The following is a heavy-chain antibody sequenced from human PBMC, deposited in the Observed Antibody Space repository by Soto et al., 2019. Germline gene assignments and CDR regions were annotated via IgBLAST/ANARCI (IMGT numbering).Heavy chain of an antibody. CDR2: IRGTDGTT. J-gene: IGHJ4*02. CDR3: ARKGGSFYGPFDY. V-gene: IGHV3-23*01. CDR1: GFIFSDYA. Sequence: EVQLLESGGGLVQPGGSLRLSCAASGFIFSDYAVSWVRQAPGKGLEWVSTIRGTDGTTYYSDSVKGRFTISRDNSKNTLYLQMNSLRAEDAAIYYCARKGGSFYGPFDYWGQGTLVTVSS. D-gene: IGHD1-26*01.